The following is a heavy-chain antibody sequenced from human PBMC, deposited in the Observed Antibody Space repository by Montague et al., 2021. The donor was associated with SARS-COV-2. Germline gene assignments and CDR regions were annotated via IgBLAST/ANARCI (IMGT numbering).Heavy chain of an antibody. J-gene: IGHJ6*02. Sequence: SKTLSLTCTVSGGSISSSSYYWGWIRQPPGKGLEWIGSIYYSGXTXYXXXXKXRVTISVDTSKNQFSLKLSSVTAADTAVYYCARVGRQQLVRLSGMDVWGQGTTGTVSS. CDR3: ARVGRQQLVRLSGMDV. V-gene: IGHV4-39*07. CDR1: GGSISSSSYY. D-gene: IGHD6-13*01. CDR2: IYYSGXT.